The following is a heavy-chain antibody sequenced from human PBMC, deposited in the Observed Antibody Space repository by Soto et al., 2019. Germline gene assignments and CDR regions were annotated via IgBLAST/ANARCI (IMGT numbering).Heavy chain of an antibody. CDR2: ISYDASNL. J-gene: IGHJ4*02. Sequence: GGSLRLSCAASGFVFRNYAMHWVRQAPGKGLEWVAVISYDASNLYYVDSVKGRFTISRDNSKNTLYLRMNSLRAEDTAVYFCARNDYGTYYFDYWGQGTLVTVSS. D-gene: IGHD4-17*01. V-gene: IGHV3-30*04. CDR1: GFVFRNYA. CDR3: ARNDYGTYYFDY.